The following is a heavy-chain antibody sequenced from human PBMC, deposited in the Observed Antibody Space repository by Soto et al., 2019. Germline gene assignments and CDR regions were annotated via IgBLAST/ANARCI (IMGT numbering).Heavy chain of an antibody. Sequence: GDSLKISCAASGFPFSSYWMSWVRQAPGKGLEWVANIKQDGSEKYYVDSVKGRFTISRDNAKNSLYLQMNSLRAEDTAVYYCARHGRYDFWSGLWNPSKGYSYYGMDGWGQGTTVTVSS. D-gene: IGHD3-3*01. V-gene: IGHV3-7*01. CDR2: IKQDGSEK. CDR1: GFPFSSYW. J-gene: IGHJ6*02. CDR3: ARHGRYDFWSGLWNPSKGYSYYGMDG.